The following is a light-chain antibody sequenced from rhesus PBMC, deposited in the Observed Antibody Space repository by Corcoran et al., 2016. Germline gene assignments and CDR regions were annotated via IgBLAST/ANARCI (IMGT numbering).Light chain of an antibody. CDR1: QSISSR. CDR2: KAS. J-gene: IGKJ4*01. CDR3: LQYSSSPLT. V-gene: IGKV1-22*01. Sequence: DIQMTQSPSSLSASVGDTVTITCRASQSISSRLDWYQKKPGKAPNLLIYKASSVHSGVPSRFSGSGSGAEFTLTISSVQPEDFATYYCLQYSSSPLTCGGGTKVEIK.